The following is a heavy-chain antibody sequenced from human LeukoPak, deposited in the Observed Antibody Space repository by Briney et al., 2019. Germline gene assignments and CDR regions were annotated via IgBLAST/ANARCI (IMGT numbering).Heavy chain of an antibody. CDR2: IYYTGST. Sequence: SETLSLTCTVSGGSISSSSYYWGWIRQPPGKGLEWIGSIYYTGSTYYNPSLESRVTISVDTSKNQFSLKLSSVTAADTAVYYCARDMKWEPNFDYWGQGTLVTVSS. V-gene: IGHV4-39*07. CDR3: ARDMKWEPNFDY. J-gene: IGHJ4*02. D-gene: IGHD1-26*01. CDR1: GGSISSSSYY.